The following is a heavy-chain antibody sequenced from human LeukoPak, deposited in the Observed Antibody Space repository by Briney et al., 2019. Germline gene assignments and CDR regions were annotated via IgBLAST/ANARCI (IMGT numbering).Heavy chain of an antibody. CDR1: GFTFSDYY. CDR2: ISSSGSTI. Sequence: PGGSLRLSCAASGFTFSDYYMSWIRQAPGKGLEWVSYISSSGSTIYYADSVKGRFTISRDNAKNSLYLQMNSLRAEDTAVYYCARDQDSYNLIPPYYMDVWGKGTTVTVSS. J-gene: IGHJ6*03. CDR3: ARDQDSYNLIPPYYMDV. V-gene: IGHV3-11*01. D-gene: IGHD5-24*01.